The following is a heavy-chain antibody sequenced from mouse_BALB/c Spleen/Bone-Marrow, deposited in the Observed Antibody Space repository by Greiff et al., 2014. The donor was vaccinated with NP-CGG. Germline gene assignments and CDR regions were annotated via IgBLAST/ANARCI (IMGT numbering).Heavy chain of an antibody. CDR3: ARWDGSYFDY. CDR2: INPGSGGT. Sequence: LVESGAELVRPGTSVKVSCKASGYAFTNYLIEWVKQRPGQGLEWIGMINPGSGGTNYNEKFKGKATLTADKSSSTAYMQLSSLTSDDSAVYFCARWDGSYFDYWGQGTTLTVSS. J-gene: IGHJ2*01. V-gene: IGHV1-54*01. CDR1: GYAFTNYL. D-gene: IGHD3-3*01.